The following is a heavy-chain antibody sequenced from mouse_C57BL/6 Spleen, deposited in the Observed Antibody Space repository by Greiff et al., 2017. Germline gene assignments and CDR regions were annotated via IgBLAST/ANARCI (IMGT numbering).Heavy chain of an antibody. Sequence: VQLQQSGPELVKPGASVKMSCKASGYTLTDYNRQWVKKSHGKSLEWIGDINPNNGGTSYNQKFKGKVTLTVNKSSSTAYMELRSLTSEASAVYYCAREEDDGLLGDAMDYWGQGTSVTVSS. V-gene: IGHV1-22*01. D-gene: IGHD2-10*01. CDR1: GYTLTDYN. CDR2: INPNNGGT. J-gene: IGHJ4*01. CDR3: AREEDDGLLGDAMDY.